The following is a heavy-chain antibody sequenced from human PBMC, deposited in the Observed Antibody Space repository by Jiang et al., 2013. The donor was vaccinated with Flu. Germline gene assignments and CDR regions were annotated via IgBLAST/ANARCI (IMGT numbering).Heavy chain of an antibody. V-gene: IGHV3-66*01. D-gene: IGHD3-22*01. CDR2: IYSGGST. Sequence: VQLVESGGGLVQPGGSLRLSCAASGFTVSSNYMSWVRQAPGKGLEWVSVIYSGGSTYYADSVKGRFTISRDNAKNTLYLQMNSLRAEDTAVYYCARGPYYYDSSGYFGLWGRAPWSLSP. CDR3: ARGPYYYDSSGYFGL. CDR1: GFTVSSNY. J-gene: IGHJ2*01.